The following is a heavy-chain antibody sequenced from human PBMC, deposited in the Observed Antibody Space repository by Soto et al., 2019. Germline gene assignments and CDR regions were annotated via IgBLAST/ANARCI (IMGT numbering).Heavy chain of an antibody. Sequence: QVQLQESGPGLVKPSQTLSLTCTVSGGSISSGGYYWSWIRQHPGKGLEWIGYIYYSGSTYYNPSLKSRVTRSVDTSKNQFSLKLSSVTAADTAVYYCARDRRGYSSSWYFDYWGQGTLVTVSS. V-gene: IGHV4-31*03. CDR1: GGSISSGGYY. D-gene: IGHD6-13*01. J-gene: IGHJ4*02. CDR2: IYYSGST. CDR3: ARDRRGYSSSWYFDY.